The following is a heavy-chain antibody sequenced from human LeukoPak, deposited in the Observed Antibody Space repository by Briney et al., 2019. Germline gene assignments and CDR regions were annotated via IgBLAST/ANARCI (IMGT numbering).Heavy chain of an antibody. D-gene: IGHD1-26*01. Sequence: PSETLSLTCAVYGGSFSGYYWSWIRQPPGKGLEWIGEINHSGSTNYNPSLKSRVTISADTSKNQFPLKLSSVTAADTAVYYCARGGVGANFDYWGQGTLVTVSS. V-gene: IGHV4-34*01. CDR3: ARGGVGANFDY. CDR2: INHSGST. J-gene: IGHJ4*02. CDR1: GGSFSGYY.